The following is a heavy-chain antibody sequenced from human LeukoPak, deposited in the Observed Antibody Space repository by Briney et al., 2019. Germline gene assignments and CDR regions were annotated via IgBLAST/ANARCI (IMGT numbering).Heavy chain of an antibody. V-gene: IGHV3-11*01. CDR1: GFTFSDYY. CDR3: ARGRTYYYDSSGYDPFYYYYGMDV. CDR2: ISSSGSTI. Sequence: NPGGSLRLSCAASGFTFSDYYMSWIRQAPGKGLEWDSYISSSGSTIYYADSVKGRFTISRDNAKNSLYLQMNSLRAEDTAVYYCARGRTYYYDSSGYDPFYYYYGMDVWGQGTTVTVSS. D-gene: IGHD3-22*01. J-gene: IGHJ6*02.